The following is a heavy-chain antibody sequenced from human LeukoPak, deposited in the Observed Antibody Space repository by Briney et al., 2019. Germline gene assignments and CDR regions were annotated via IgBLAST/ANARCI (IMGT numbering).Heavy chain of an antibody. D-gene: IGHD5-12*01. CDR1: GFTFSSYS. CDR2: ISSSSSYI. Sequence: PGGSLRLSCAASGFTFSSYSMNWVRQAPGKGLEWVSSISSSSSYIYYADSVKGRSTISRDNAKNSLYLQMNSLRAEDTAVYYCARDPHSGYDYWGQGTLVTVSS. J-gene: IGHJ1*01. V-gene: IGHV3-21*01. CDR3: ARDPHSGYDY.